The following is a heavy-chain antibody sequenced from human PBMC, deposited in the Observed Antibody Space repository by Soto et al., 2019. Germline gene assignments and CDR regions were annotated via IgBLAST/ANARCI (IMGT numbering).Heavy chain of an antibody. D-gene: IGHD2-15*01. CDR3: ARADEGYCSGGSCFLYYYYGMDV. J-gene: IGHJ6*02. CDR1: GYTFTSYG. Sequence: QVQLVQSGAEVKKPGASVKVSCKASGYTFTSYGISWVRQAPGQGLEWMGWISAYNGNTNYAQKLQGRVTMTTDTSTSTAYMELRSLRSDDTAVYYCARADEGYCSGGSCFLYYYYGMDVWGQGTTVTVPS. V-gene: IGHV1-18*01. CDR2: ISAYNGNT.